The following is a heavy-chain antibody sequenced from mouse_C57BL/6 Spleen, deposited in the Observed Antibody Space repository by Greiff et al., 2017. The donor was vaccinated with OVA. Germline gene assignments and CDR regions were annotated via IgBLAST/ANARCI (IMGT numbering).Heavy chain of an antibody. V-gene: IGHV1-54*01. CDR1: GYAFTNYL. Sequence: QVQLQQSGAELVRPGTSVKVSCKASGYAFTNYLIEWVKQRPGQGLEWIGVINPGSGGTNYNEKFKGKATLTADKSPSTAYMQLSSLTSEDSAVYFCARRDYSNFYYAMDYWGQGTSVTVSS. J-gene: IGHJ4*01. D-gene: IGHD2-5*01. CDR2: INPGSGGT. CDR3: ARRDYSNFYYAMDY.